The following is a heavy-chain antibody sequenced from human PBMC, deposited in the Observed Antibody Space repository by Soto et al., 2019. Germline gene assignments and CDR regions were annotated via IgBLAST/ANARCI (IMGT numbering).Heavy chain of an antibody. CDR2: ISDGGSNK. J-gene: IGHJ4*02. Sequence: PWGSLRLSCAASGFTFSSYGRHWVRQAPGKGLEWVAVISDGGSNKYYADSVKGRFTISRDNSKNTLYLQMNSLRAEDTAVYYCAKEEGSSSGWSFDYWGQGTLVTVSS. CDR3: AKEEGSSSGWSFDY. V-gene: IGHV3-30*18. CDR1: GFTFSSYG. D-gene: IGHD6-19*01.